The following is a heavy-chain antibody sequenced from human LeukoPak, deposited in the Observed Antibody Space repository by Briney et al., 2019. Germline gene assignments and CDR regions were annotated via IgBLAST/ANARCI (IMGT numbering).Heavy chain of an antibody. CDR1: GFTVSSSY. CDR2: IYSGGSI. Sequence: GGSLRLSCAASGFTVSSSYLSWVRQAPGKGLEWVSIIYSGGSIHYADSVKGRFTISRDNSKNTVYLQMNSLRVEDTAVYYCARGQCGSDCFFGSDWYFDLWGRGTLVTVSS. D-gene: IGHD2-21*02. CDR3: ARGQCGSDCFFGSDWYFDL. J-gene: IGHJ2*01. V-gene: IGHV3-53*01.